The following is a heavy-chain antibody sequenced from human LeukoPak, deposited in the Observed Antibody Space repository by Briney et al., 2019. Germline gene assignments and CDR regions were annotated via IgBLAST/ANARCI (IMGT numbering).Heavy chain of an antibody. J-gene: IGHJ4*02. V-gene: IGHV1-2*02. Sequence: ASVKVSCKASGYTFTGYYMHWVRQAPGQGLEWMGWINPNNGGTNNAQKYQGRVTMTRDTSITTAYMDLSRLRSGDTAVYYCARSVVATISVPYYFDYWGQGTLVTVSS. D-gene: IGHD5-12*01. CDR1: GYTFTGYY. CDR3: ARSVVATISVPYYFDY. CDR2: INPNNGGT.